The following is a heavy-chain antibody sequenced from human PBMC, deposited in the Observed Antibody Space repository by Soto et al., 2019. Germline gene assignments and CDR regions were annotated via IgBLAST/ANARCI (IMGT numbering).Heavy chain of an antibody. Sequence: LSLTCTVSDASVWSDSYFWTWIRQPPGKGLEWIAYISHTGDTNYNPSLKSRVTISIDTSRNQFSLTVTSVTAADTAVYFCARIVVGVTVDLWGQGSLVTVSS. D-gene: IGHD1-26*01. CDR1: DASVWSDSYF. CDR2: ISHTGDT. CDR3: ARIVVGVTVDL. V-gene: IGHV4-61*01. J-gene: IGHJ4*02.